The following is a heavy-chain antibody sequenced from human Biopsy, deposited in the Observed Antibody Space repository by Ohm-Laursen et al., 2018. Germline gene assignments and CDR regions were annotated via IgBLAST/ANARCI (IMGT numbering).Heavy chain of an antibody. CDR3: AKHGSGWTGDDAFHI. D-gene: IGHD6-19*01. J-gene: IGHJ3*02. CDR2: ISYSRDT. CDR1: GGSISGSS. V-gene: IGHV4-59*08. Sequence: TLSLTCTVSGGSISGSSWSWIRQAPGKGLEWIGYISYSRDTNYNPSLKSRITISVDTSKNQFSLRLTSVTAADTAVYYCAKHGSGWTGDDAFHIWGQGTMVTVSS.